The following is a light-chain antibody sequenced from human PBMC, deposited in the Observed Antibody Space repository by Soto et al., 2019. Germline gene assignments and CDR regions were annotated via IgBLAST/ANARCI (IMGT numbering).Light chain of an antibody. CDR2: KAS. V-gene: IGKV1-5*03. CDR1: QSISSW. J-gene: IGKJ1*01. Sequence: DIQMTQSPSTLSASVGDRVAITCRASQSISSWLAWYQQKPGKAPKLLMYKASSLESGVPSRFSGSGSGTEFTLTISSLQPDDFATYYCQQYNSMGTFGQGTKVDIK. CDR3: QQYNSMGT.